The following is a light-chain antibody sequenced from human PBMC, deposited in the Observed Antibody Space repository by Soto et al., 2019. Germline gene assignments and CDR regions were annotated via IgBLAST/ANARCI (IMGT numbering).Light chain of an antibody. CDR3: TAWDDSVSGRM. CDR2: SYN. Sequence: QSVLTQPPSASGTPGQRVTISCSGSSSNIGINSVYWYQQLPGTAPKLLIHSYNQRPSGVPDRFSGSKSGTSASLAISGFRSEDEADYYCTAWDDSVSGRMFGGGTKLTVL. CDR1: SSNIGINS. V-gene: IGLV1-47*02. J-gene: IGLJ3*02.